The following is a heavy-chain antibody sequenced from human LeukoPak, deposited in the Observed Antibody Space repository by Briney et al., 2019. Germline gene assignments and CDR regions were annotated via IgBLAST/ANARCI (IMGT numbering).Heavy chain of an antibody. CDR2: IDWDDDK. CDR1: GFSLSTSGMC. Sequence: EPGPTLVNPTQTLTLTCTFSGFSLSTSGMCVSWIRQPPGKALEWLARIDWDDDKYYSTSLKTRLTLSKDTSKNQVVLTMTNMDPVDTATYYCARMHLGYCSGGSCLEAAADGMDVWGQGTTVTVSS. J-gene: IGHJ6*02. V-gene: IGHV2-70*11. CDR3: ARMHLGYCSGGSCLEAAADGMDV. D-gene: IGHD2-15*01.